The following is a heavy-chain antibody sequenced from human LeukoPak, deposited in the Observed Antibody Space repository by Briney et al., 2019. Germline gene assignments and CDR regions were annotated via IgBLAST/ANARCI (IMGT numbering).Heavy chain of an antibody. CDR2: IYTSGST. CDR1: GGSISSYY. Sequence: SETLSLTCTVSGGSISSYYWSWIRQPAGKGLEWIGRIYTSGSTNYNPSLKSRVTISVDTSKNQFSLKLSSVTAADTAVYYCARTTDYGDYGVMGYWGQGTLVTVSS. CDR3: ARTTDYGDYGVMGY. V-gene: IGHV4-4*07. D-gene: IGHD4-17*01. J-gene: IGHJ4*02.